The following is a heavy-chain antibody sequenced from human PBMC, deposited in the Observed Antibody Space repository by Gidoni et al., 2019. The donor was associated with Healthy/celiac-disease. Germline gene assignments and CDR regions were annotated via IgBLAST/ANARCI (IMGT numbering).Heavy chain of an antibody. CDR3: ARVRGYYYDSSGYYYNSEYYFDY. J-gene: IGHJ4*02. V-gene: IGHV1-18*01. CDR2: IRAYNGN. D-gene: IGHD3-22*01. Sequence: QVQLVQSGAEVKKPGASVKVSCKASGYTFTSYGISWVRQAPGKGLEWMGWIRAYNGNTSTAYMELRSLRSDDTAVYYCARVRGYYYDSSGYYYNSEYYFDYWGQGTLVTVSS. CDR1: GYTFTSYG.